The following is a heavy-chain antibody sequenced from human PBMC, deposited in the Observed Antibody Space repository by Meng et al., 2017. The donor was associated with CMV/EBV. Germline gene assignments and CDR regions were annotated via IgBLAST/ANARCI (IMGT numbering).Heavy chain of an antibody. D-gene: IGHD3-9*01. Sequence: GGSLRLSCAVSGFTFSSYWMSWVRQAPGKGLEWVANIKQDGSEKYYVDSVKGRFTISRDNAKNSLYLQMNSLRAEDTAVYYCARVFEDRRTYYDILTGYYNPNWFDPWGQGTLVTVSS. CDR1: GFTFSSYW. V-gene: IGHV3-7*01. J-gene: IGHJ5*02. CDR2: IKQDGSEK. CDR3: ARVFEDRRTYYDILTGYYNPNWFDP.